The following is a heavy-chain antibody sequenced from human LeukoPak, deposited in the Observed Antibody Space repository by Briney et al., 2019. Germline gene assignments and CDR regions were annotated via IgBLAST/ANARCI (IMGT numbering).Heavy chain of an antibody. Sequence: GGSLRLSCAASRFTFSSYAMSWVRQAPGKGLEWVSAISGSGGSTYYADSVKGRFTISRDNSKNTLYLQMNSLRAEDTAAYYCAKRGWVRPYYFDYWGQGTLVTVSS. CDR3: AKRGWVRPYYFDY. V-gene: IGHV3-23*01. CDR2: ISGSGGST. CDR1: RFTFSSYA. D-gene: IGHD1-1*01. J-gene: IGHJ4*02.